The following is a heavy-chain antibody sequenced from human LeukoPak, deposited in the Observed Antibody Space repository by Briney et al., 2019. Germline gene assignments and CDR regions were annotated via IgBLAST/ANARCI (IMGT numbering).Heavy chain of an antibody. V-gene: IGHV1-24*01. J-gene: IGHJ4*02. CDR2: FDLIDAKT. CDR3: AAGRPYSLLDY. Sequence: ASVKVSCTVSGSSLTELSLYWVRQAPGKGLEWMGIFDLIDAKTFYAQKFQGRVTMTGDSSTDTVYMELSSLRSDDTAFYYCAAGRPYSLLDYWGQGTLLTVAS. D-gene: IGHD5-18*01. CDR1: GSSLTELS.